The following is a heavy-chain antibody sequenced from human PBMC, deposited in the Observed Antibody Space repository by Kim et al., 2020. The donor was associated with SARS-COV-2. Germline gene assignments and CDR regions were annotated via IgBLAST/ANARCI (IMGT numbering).Heavy chain of an antibody. CDR1: GGTFSSYA. CDR3: AREDICSGGSCYSPPDFDY. Sequence: SVKVSCKASGGTFSSYAISWVRQAPGQGLEWMGRIIPILGIANYAQKFQGRVTITADKSTSTAYMELSSLRSEDTAVYYCAREDICSGGSCYSPPDFDYWGQGTLVTVSS. J-gene: IGHJ4*02. V-gene: IGHV1-69*04. CDR2: IIPILGIA. D-gene: IGHD2-15*01.